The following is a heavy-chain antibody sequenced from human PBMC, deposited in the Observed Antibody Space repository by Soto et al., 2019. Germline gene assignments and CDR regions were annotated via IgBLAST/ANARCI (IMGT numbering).Heavy chain of an antibody. J-gene: IGHJ6*02. V-gene: IGHV3-30*03. CDR2: ISYDGSNK. CDR1: GFTFSSYG. D-gene: IGHD4-17*01. CDR3: AIRTPIHDYGDYYYYYGMDV. Sequence: QVQLVESGGGVVQPGRSLRLSCAASGFTFSSYGMHWVRQAPGKGLEWVAVISYDGSNKYYADSVKGRFTISRDKSKNTLYLQMNSLRAEDTAVYYCAIRTPIHDYGDYYYYYGMDVWGQGTTVTVSS.